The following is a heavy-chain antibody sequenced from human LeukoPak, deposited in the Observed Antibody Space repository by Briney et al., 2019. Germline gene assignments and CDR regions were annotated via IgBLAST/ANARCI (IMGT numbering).Heavy chain of an antibody. CDR3: ARGGDPRGNYFDY. CDR2: INHSGST. CDR1: GGSFSGYY. D-gene: IGHD4-17*01. V-gene: IGHV4-34*01. Sequence: SGTLSLTCAVYGGSFSGYYWSWIRQPPGKGLEWIGEINHSGSTNYNPSLKSRVTISVDTSKNQFSLKLSSVTAADTAVYYCARGGDPRGNYFDYWGQGTLVTVSS. J-gene: IGHJ4*02.